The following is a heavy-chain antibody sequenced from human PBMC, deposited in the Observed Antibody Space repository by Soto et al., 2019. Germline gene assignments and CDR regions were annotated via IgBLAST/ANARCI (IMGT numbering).Heavy chain of an antibody. CDR2: INHSGST. CDR3: ARDVRSRLTWYYYYMDV. Sequence: SETLSLTCAVYGGSFSGYYWSWIRQPPGKGLEWIGEINHSGSTNYNPSLKSRVTISVDTSKNQFSLKLSSVTAADTAVYYCARDVRSRLTWYYYYMDVWGQGTTVTVSS. CDR1: GGSFSGYY. J-gene: IGHJ6*03. D-gene: IGHD1-26*01. V-gene: IGHV4-34*01.